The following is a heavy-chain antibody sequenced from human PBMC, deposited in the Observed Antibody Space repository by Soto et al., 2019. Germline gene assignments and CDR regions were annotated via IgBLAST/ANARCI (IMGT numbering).Heavy chain of an antibody. CDR2: IGTAGDP. V-gene: IGHV3-13*05. CDR1: GFTFSNYD. J-gene: IGHJ4*02. CDR3: ARDFSGIAAAGTLDY. D-gene: IGHD6-13*01. Sequence: GVLRLSCAASGFTFSNYDMHWVRQATGKGLEWVSAIGTAGDPYYPGSVKGRFTISRENAKNSLYLQMNSLRAGDTAVYYCARDFSGIAAAGTLDYWRQGTLVTVSS.